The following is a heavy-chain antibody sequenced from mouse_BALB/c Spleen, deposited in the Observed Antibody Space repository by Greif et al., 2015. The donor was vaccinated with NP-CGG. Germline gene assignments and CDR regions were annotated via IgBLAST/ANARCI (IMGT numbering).Heavy chain of an antibody. Sequence: VNVVESGPELVKPGASVKMSCKASGYTFTSYYIHWVKQRPGQGLEWIGWIYPGDGSTKYNEKFKGKTTLTADKSSSTAYMLLSSLTSEDSAIYFCARGGGLYYFDYWGQGTTLTVSS. CDR1: GYTFTSYY. CDR3: ARGGGLYYFDY. CDR2: IYPGDGST. V-gene: IGHV1S56*01. J-gene: IGHJ2*01.